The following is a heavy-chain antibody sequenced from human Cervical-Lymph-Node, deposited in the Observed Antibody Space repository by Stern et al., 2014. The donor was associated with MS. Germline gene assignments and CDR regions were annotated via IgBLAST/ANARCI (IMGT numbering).Heavy chain of an antibody. Sequence: VQLVESGAEVKKPGSSVKVSCKASGGPFSSYAISWVRQAPGQGLEWMGGIIPILGTATYDKKFHGRVTMTVDGSKTTAHMELSSLRSEDTAVYYCARLSGWGSYIDWFDPWGQGTLVTVSS. CDR2: IIPILGTA. D-gene: IGHD3-16*01. CDR1: GGPFSSYA. CDR3: ARLSGWGSYIDWFDP. V-gene: IGHV1-69*01. J-gene: IGHJ5*02.